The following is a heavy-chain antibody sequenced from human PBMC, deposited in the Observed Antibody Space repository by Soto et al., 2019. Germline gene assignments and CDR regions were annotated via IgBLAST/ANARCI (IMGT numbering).Heavy chain of an antibody. CDR3: ARDAAGILSGDGMDV. Sequence: QVQLVESGGGVVQPGRSLRLSCAASGFTFSSYAMHWVRQAPGKGLEWVAVISYDGSNKYYADSVKGRFTISRDNSKNTLYLQMNSLRAEDTAVYYCARDAAGILSGDGMDVWGQGTTVTVS. CDR2: ISYDGSNK. V-gene: IGHV3-30-3*01. CDR1: GFTFSSYA. D-gene: IGHD2-15*01. J-gene: IGHJ6*02.